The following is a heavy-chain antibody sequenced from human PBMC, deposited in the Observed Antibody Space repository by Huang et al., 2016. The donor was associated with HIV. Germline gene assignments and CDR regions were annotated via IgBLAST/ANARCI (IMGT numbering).Heavy chain of an antibody. CDR1: GFSISSYW. J-gene: IGHJ4*02. V-gene: IGHV3-74*01. Sequence: EVQLVESGGGLVQPGGSLRLSCAASGFSISSYWMHWVRQAPGKGLVWVSRINSEGSSTSYADSVKGRFTSSRDNAKNTLYLQMNSLRAEDTAVYYCARDPRIQSWLNFFDYWGQGTLVSVSS. CDR3: ARDPRIQSWLNFFDY. D-gene: IGHD3-22*01. CDR2: INSEGSST.